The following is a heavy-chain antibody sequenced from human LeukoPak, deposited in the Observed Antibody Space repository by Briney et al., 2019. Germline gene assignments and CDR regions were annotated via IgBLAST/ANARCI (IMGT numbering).Heavy chain of an antibody. D-gene: IGHD4-17*01. V-gene: IGHV1-18*01. Sequence: ASVKVSCKASGYTFTSYGISWVRQAPGQGLEWMGWISAYNGNTNYAQKLQGRVTMTTDTSTSTAYMELRSLRSDDTAVYYCAKTTTVTTLSLYYYYMDVWGKGTTVTVSS. J-gene: IGHJ6*03. CDR2: ISAYNGNT. CDR1: GYTFTSYG. CDR3: AKTTTVTTLSLYYYYMDV.